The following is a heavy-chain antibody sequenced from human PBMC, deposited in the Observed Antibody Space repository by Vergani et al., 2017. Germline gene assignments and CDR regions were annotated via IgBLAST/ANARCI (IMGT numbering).Heavy chain of an antibody. Sequence: QVQLQESGPGLVKPSQTLSLTCTVSGGSISSGSYYWSWIRQPAGKGLEWIGRIYTSGSTNYNPSLKSRVTMSVDTSKNQFSLKLSSVTAADTAVYYCARVEVGISFDCWGQGTLVTVS. CDR1: GGSISSGSYY. D-gene: IGHD3-22*01. CDR2: IYTSGST. V-gene: IGHV4-61*02. CDR3: ARVEVGISFDC. J-gene: IGHJ4*02.